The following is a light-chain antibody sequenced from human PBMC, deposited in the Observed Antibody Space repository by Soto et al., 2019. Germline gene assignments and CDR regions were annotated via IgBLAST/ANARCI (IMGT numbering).Light chain of an antibody. CDR3: MLALQTPFC. Sequence: DIVMTQSPLSLPVTPGEPASISCRSSQSLLHSNGNNYLNWYLQKPGQSPQILIFLASNRASGVPDRSNGSGSGTECTLKISRVEGEDVGIDSGMLALQTPFCFGQGTRLEIK. V-gene: IGKV2-28*01. CDR2: LAS. CDR1: QSLLHSNGNNY. J-gene: IGKJ5*01.